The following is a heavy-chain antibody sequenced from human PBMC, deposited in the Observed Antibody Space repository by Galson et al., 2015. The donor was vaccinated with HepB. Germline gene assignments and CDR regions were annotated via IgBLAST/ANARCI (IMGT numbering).Heavy chain of an antibody. D-gene: IGHD3/OR15-3a*01. CDR3: TTVSSRRDWGWYFDL. J-gene: IGHJ2*01. V-gene: IGHV3-15*01. CDR1: GFTFSNAW. Sequence: SLRLSCAASGFTFSNAWMSWVRQAPGKGLEWVGRIKSKTDGGTTDYAAPVKGRFTISRDDSKNTLYLQMNSLKTEDTAVYYCTTVSSRRDWGWYFDLWGRGTLVTVSS. CDR2: IKSKTDGGTT.